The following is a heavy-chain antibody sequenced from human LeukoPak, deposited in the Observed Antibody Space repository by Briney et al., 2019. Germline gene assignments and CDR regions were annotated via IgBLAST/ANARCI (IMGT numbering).Heavy chain of an antibody. CDR1: GFTFSNYW. J-gene: IGHJ4*02. D-gene: IGHD6-13*01. CDR3: AKESLEAAAGLDY. Sequence: GGSLRLSCAASGFTFSNYWMHWVRQAPGKGLEWVAVISYDGSNKYYADSVKGRFTISRDNSKNTLYLQMNSLRAEDTAVYYCAKESLEAAAGLDYWGQGTLVTVSS. V-gene: IGHV3-30*18. CDR2: ISYDGSNK.